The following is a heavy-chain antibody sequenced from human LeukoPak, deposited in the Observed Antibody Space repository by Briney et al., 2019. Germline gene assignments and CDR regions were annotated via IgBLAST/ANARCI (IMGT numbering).Heavy chain of an antibody. CDR2: ISYDGSNK. V-gene: IGHV3-30*04. CDR3: ARGVAGYAFDI. CDR1: GFTFSSYA. D-gene: IGHD6-19*01. J-gene: IGHJ3*02. Sequence: GGSLRLSCAASGFTFSSYAMHWVRQAPGKGLEWVAVISYDGSNKYYADSVKGRFTISRDNSKNTLYLQMNSLRAEDTAVYYCARGVAGYAFDIWGQGTIVTVSS.